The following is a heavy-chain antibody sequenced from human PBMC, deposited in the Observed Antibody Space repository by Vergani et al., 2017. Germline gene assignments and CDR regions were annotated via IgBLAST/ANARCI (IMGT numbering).Heavy chain of an antibody. CDR3: ARDRVAVAGRYWFDP. Sequence: QVQLVQSGAEVKKPGASVKVSCKASGYTFTGYYMHWVRQAPGQGLEWMGWINPNSGGTNYAQKFQGRVTMTRDTSISTAYMELSRLRSDDTAVYYCARDRVAVAGRYWFDPWGQGTLVTVSS. V-gene: IGHV1-2*02. CDR2: INPNSGGT. D-gene: IGHD6-19*01. CDR1: GYTFTGYY. J-gene: IGHJ5*02.